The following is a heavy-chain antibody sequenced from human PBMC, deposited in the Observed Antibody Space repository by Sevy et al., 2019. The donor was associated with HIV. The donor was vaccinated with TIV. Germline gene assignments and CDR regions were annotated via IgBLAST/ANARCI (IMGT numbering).Heavy chain of an antibody. J-gene: IGHJ3*02. CDR3: ARDRIGIAVASHDAFDI. D-gene: IGHD6-19*01. Sequence: GGSLRLSCAASGFTFSSYGMHWVRQAPGKGLEWVAVIWYDGSNKYYADSVKGRFTISRDNSKNTLYLQMNSLRAEDKAVYYCARDRIGIAVASHDAFDIWGQGTMVTVSS. CDR2: IWYDGSNK. V-gene: IGHV3-33*01. CDR1: GFTFSSYG.